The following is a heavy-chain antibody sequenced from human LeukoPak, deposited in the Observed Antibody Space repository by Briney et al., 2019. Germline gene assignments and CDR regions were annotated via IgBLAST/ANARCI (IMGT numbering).Heavy chain of an antibody. Sequence: GGSLRLSCAASGLTFSTYGMSWVRQAPGKGLEWVSSIHNSGSSTYYTDSVKGRFTISRDNSKNTLYLQMNSLRAEDTAVYYCAKGFMGLVGAYFGYWGQGTLVTVSS. J-gene: IGHJ4*02. V-gene: IGHV3-23*01. CDR1: GLTFSTYG. CDR2: IHNSGSST. CDR3: AKGFMGLVGAYFGY. D-gene: IGHD1-26*01.